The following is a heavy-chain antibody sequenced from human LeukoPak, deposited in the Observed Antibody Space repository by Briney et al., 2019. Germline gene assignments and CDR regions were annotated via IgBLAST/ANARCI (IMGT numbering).Heavy chain of an antibody. D-gene: IGHD3-16*01. Sequence: TSETLSFTCTVSGGSISSGGYYWSWIRQHPGKGLEWIGYIYYSGSTYYNPSLKSRVTISVDTSKNQFSLKLSSVTAADTAVYYCARDSRGGYYYGMDVWGQGTTVTVSS. CDR3: ARDSRGGYYYGMDV. V-gene: IGHV4-31*03. J-gene: IGHJ6*02. CDR1: GGSISSGGYY. CDR2: IYYSGST.